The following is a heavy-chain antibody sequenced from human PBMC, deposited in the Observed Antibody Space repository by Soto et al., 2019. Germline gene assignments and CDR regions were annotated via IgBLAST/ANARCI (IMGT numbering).Heavy chain of an antibody. V-gene: IGHV1-24*01. Sequence: QVQVIQSGAEVKQPGASVKVSCKVSGHTLAELSIHWVRQAPGKGLEWMGGYDPEKGGIIYAQKFQGGVTMTEDTSTDTAYMELSSLRTEDTAIYYCAGDKELTVTHEFEYWGQGTLVTVSP. J-gene: IGHJ4*02. D-gene: IGHD1-1*01. CDR2: YDPEKGGI. CDR3: AGDKELTVTHEFEY. CDR1: GHTLAELS.